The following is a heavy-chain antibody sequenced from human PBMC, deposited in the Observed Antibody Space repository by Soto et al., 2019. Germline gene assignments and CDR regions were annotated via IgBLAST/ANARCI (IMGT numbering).Heavy chain of an antibody. D-gene: IGHD6-6*01. Sequence: KPGGSLSLACAGSGFTFSDYYMGWIRQAPGKGPDCDSDMSSSGSTTYYTDAVKGRLAMSRDNANNALDLQTTSRRAEDAAIYYCVKNKYSSYVNYFDPWG. CDR3: VKNKYSSYVNYFDP. CDR1: GFTFSDYY. V-gene: IGHV3-11*01. CDR2: MSSSGSTT. J-gene: IGHJ5*02.